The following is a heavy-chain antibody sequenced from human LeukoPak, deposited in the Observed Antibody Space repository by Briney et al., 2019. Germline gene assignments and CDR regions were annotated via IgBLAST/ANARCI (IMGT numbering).Heavy chain of an antibody. V-gene: IGHV3-7*03. CDR1: GFTFSNYW. CDR3: ARRNAMDV. J-gene: IGHJ6*02. Sequence: GGSLRLSCAASGFTFSNYWMTWVRQAPGKGLEWVANINRDGSERYYVDSVKGRFTISRDDAKSSLYLQMNSLRAEDTAVYCCARRNAMDVWGQGTTVIVFS. CDR2: INRDGSER.